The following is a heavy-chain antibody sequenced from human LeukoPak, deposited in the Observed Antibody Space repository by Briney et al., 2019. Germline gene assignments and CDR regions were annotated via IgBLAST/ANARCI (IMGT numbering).Heavy chain of an antibody. D-gene: IGHD3-3*01. Sequence: ASVKVSYKASGYTFSSYDINWVRQATGQGLEWMGWMNPISGNTGYAQKFQGRVTITRDNSINTAYMDLTNLRSEDTAVYYCARGQSGRRFLADYWGQGTLVTVSS. CDR3: ARGQSGRRFLADY. J-gene: IGHJ4*02. CDR1: GYTFSSYD. V-gene: IGHV1-8*01. CDR2: MNPISGNT.